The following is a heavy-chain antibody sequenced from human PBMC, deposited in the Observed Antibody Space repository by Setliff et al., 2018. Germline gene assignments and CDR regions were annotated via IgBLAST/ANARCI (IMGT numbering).Heavy chain of an antibody. CDR1: GGSISSGGYY. J-gene: IGHJ4*02. CDR2: IYYSGST. CDR3: ARGPEMAAIDY. Sequence: SETLSLTCTVSGGSISSGGYYWSWIRQHPGKGLEWIGYIYYSGSTYYNPSLKSRVTILVDTSKNQFSLKMTSVTAADTAVYYCARGPEMAAIDYWGQGTLVTVSS. V-gene: IGHV4-30-4*08. D-gene: IGHD3-10*01.